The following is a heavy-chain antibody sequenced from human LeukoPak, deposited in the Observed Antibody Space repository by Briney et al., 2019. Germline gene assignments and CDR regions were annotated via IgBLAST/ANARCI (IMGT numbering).Heavy chain of an antibody. D-gene: IGHD3-22*01. CDR1: GASVINYY. CDR2: IYYTGNT. V-gene: IGHV4-59*02. J-gene: IGHJ3*02. Sequence: SETLSLTCTASGASVINYYWNWIRQPPRKGLEWIGYIYYTGNTNDNPSLKSRVTMSVDTSKNQISLRLSSVTAADTAVYYCARFPDSPISAFDMWGQGTVVTVSS. CDR3: ARFPDSPISAFDM.